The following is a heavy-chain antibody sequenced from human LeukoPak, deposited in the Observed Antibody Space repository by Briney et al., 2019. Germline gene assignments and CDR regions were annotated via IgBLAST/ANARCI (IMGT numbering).Heavy chain of an antibody. CDR1: GGSFSGYY. CDR3: ARASIAVAGIGFDY. V-gene: IGHV4-34*01. Sequence: PSETLSLTCAVYGGSFSGYYWSWIRQPPGKGLEWIGEINHSGSTNYNPSLKSRVTISVDTSKNQFSLKLSSVTAADTAVYYCARASIAVAGIGFDYWGQGTLVTVSS. CDR2: INHSGST. D-gene: IGHD6-19*01. J-gene: IGHJ4*02.